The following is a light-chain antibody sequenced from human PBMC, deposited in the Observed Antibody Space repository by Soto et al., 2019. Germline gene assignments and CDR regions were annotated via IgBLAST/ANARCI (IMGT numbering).Light chain of an antibody. CDR2: GAS. J-gene: IGKJ1*01. V-gene: IGKV3-20*01. CDR1: QSVRSNY. CDR3: QQYVSSPKT. Sequence: DIVLTQSPGTPSLSPGDRATLSCRASQSVRSNYLAWFQQKPGQAPRLLIYGASSRATGIPDRFIGSGSGTDFTLSITRLEPEDFAVYYCQQYVSSPKTFGQGTKVDIK.